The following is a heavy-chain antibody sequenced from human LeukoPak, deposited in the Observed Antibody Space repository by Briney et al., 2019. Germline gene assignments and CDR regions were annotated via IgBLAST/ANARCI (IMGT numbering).Heavy chain of an antibody. J-gene: IGHJ2*01. D-gene: IGHD3-9*01. CDR3: ARHGHYEILTGHPFDL. V-gene: IGHV4-39*07. Sequence: SETLSLTCTVSGGSISSSSYYWGWIRQPPGKGLEWIESIYYSGSTYYNPSLKSRVTISVDTSKNQFSLKLSSVTAADTAVYYCARHGHYEILTGHPFDLWGRGTLVTVSS. CDR2: IYYSGST. CDR1: GGSISSSSYY.